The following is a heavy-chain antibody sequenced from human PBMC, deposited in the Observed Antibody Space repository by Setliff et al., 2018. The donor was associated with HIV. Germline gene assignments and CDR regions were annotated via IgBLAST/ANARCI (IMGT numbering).Heavy chain of an antibody. J-gene: IGHJ3*02. CDR3: ATKIYCTNGVCLDAFDM. CDR2: FSPGSGGT. V-gene: IGHV1-2*06. CDR1: GFTFINYY. Sequence: ASVKVSCKASGFTFINYYIHWVRQAPGQGLEWMGRFSPGSGGTTFVSQKFQGRVTMTRDASSTTAYMELSRLRSDDTAVYYCATKIYCTNGVCLDAFDMWGQGTMVTVSS. D-gene: IGHD2-8*01.